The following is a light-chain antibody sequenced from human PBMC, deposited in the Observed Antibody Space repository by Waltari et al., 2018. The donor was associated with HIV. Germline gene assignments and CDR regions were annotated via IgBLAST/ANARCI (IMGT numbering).Light chain of an antibody. Sequence: QSVLTQPPSASGTPGQRVTMTCSGSSYNIGSNFVSWYKQVPGTAPKLLVFRGNERPSGVPDRFAGSKSDTSASLAISDLRSDDEADYYCASWDDRLSAIVFGGGTKLTVL. CDR1: SYNIGSNF. J-gene: IGLJ3*02. CDR2: RGN. V-gene: IGLV1-47*01. CDR3: ASWDDRLSAIV.